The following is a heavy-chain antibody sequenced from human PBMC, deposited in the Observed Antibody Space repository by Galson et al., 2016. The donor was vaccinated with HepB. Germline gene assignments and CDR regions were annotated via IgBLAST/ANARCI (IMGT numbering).Heavy chain of an antibody. CDR1: GFTFSRYD. V-gene: IGHV3-13*01. D-gene: IGHD3-3*01. CDR3: ASLRFKGFDL. J-gene: IGHJ2*01. Sequence: SLRLSCAASGFTFSRYDMHWVRQATGKGLEWVSAIGTIGDSYYSDSVKGRFTISREDAKNSLYLQMNSLRAKDTAVYYCASLRFKGFDLWGRGTLVTVSS. CDR2: IGTIGDS.